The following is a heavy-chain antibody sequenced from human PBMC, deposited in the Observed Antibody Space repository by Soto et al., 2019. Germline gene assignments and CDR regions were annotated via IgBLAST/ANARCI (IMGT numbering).Heavy chain of an antibody. CDR3: ARGSAFIGLDY. CDR2: IGTSGSYI. CDR1: GFTFRSYS. Sequence: GGSLRLSCIASGFTFRSYSMTWVRQAPGKGLEWVSSIGTSGSYIYDTDSVKGRFTISRDNTKDSLYLQMDSLRAEDTAIYYCARGSAFIGLDYWGQGTPVTVSS. D-gene: IGHD1-26*01. V-gene: IGHV3-21*01. J-gene: IGHJ4*02.